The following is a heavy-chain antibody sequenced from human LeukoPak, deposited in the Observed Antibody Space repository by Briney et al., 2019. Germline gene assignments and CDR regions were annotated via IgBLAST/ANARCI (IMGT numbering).Heavy chain of an antibody. J-gene: IGHJ4*02. D-gene: IGHD6-19*01. Sequence: SETLSLTCTVSGYSISSGYYWGWIRQPPGKGLEWIGSIYHSGSTYYNPSLKSRVTISVDTSKNQLSLKLRSVTAADTAVYHCARAETYSSGWYDPFFDYWGQGTLVTVST. CDR2: IYHSGST. CDR3: ARAETYSSGWYDPFFDY. CDR1: GYSISSGYY. V-gene: IGHV4-38-2*02.